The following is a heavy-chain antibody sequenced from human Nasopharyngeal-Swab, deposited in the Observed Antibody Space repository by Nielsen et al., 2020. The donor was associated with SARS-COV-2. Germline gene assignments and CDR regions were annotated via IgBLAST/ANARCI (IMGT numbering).Heavy chain of an antibody. V-gene: IGHV4-61*01. CDR3: ARDNTVVTSEGVDI. CDR2: IYYSGST. D-gene: IGHD4-23*01. CDR1: GGSVSSGSYY. J-gene: IGHJ3*02. Sequence: SETLSLTRTVSGGSVSSGSYYWSWIRQPPGKGLEWIGYIYYSGSTNYNPSLKSRVTISVDTSKNQFSLKLSSVTAADTAVYYCARDNTVVTSEGVDIWGQGTMVTVSS.